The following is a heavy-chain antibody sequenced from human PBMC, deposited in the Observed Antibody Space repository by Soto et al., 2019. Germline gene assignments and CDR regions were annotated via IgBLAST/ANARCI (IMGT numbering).Heavy chain of an antibody. J-gene: IGHJ4*02. Sequence: QLPLQESCPGLVKPSATLSLTCTVSVGSISRSSTHWGRNRQPPGKGLEWIGNIYYIENAYYNPSLKNRVTISVDTSKNQVSLWLTSVTAADTAVYYCAKHPPYGPLDHWGQGTLVTVSS. CDR2: IYYIENA. V-gene: IGHV4-39*01. D-gene: IGHD4-17*01. CDR1: VGSISRSSTH. CDR3: AKHPPYGPLDH.